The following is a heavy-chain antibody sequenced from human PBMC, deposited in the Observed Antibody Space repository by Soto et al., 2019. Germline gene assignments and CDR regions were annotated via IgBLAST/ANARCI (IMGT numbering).Heavy chain of an antibody. CDR2: IMPVFRTP. D-gene: IGHD2-8*01. V-gene: IGHV1-69*12. CDR3: ARDNDRPQLGGNYYYILDV. CDR1: GGTFRTAA. Sequence: QVQLEQSGAEVKKPGSSVKVSCKASGGTFRTAAISWVRQAPGQGLEWMGGIMPVFRTPDYAQKFQGRVTITADESTNTAYMELSGLTSDDTAVYYCARDNDRPQLGGNYYYILDVWGQGTTITVSS. J-gene: IGHJ6*02.